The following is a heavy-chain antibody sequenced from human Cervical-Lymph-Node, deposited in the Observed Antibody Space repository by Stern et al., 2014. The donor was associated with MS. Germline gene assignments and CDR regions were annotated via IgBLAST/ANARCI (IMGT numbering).Heavy chain of an antibody. V-gene: IGHV3-9*01. CDR2: ISWNSGSI. Sequence: QLVESGGGLVQPGRSLRLSCAASGFTFDDYAMHWVRQAPGKGLEWVSGISWNSGSIGYADSVKGRFTISRDNAKNSLYLQMNSLRAEDTALYYCAKDILAAAGTGYFDYWGQGTLVTVSS. CDR3: AKDILAAAGTGYFDY. J-gene: IGHJ4*02. CDR1: GFTFDDYA. D-gene: IGHD6-13*01.